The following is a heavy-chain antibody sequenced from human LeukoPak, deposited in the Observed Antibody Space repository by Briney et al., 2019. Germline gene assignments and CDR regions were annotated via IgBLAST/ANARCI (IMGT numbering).Heavy chain of an antibody. V-gene: IGHV4-39*07. J-gene: IGHJ4*02. CDR2: IYYSGST. D-gene: IGHD4-17*01. CDR1: GGSISSSSYY. Sequence: SETLSLTCTVSGGSISSSSYYWGWIRQPPGKGLEWIGSIYYSGSTYYNPSLKSRVTISVDTSKNQFSLKLSSVTAADTAVYYCARDRKYGRYYFDYWGQGTLVTVSS. CDR3: ARDRKYGRYYFDY.